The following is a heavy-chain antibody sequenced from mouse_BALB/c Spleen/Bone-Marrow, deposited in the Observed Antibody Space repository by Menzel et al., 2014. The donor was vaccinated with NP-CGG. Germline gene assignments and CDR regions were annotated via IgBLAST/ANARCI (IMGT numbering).Heavy chain of an antibody. J-gene: IGHJ1*01. CDR1: GFNIKDTY. V-gene: IGHV14-3*02. CDR2: IDPANGNT. CDR3: ASYRYGWYFDV. D-gene: IGHD2-14*01. Sequence: DVQLQESGAELVKPGASVKLSCTASGFNIKDTYMHWVKQRPEQGLEWIGRIDPANGNTKYDPKFQGKATITADTSSNTAYLQLSSLTSEDTAVYYSASYRYGWYFDVWGAGTTVTVSS.